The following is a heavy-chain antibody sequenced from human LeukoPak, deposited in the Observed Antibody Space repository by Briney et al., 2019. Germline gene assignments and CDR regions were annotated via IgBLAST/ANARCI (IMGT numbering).Heavy chain of an antibody. Sequence: GRSLRLSCTASGFTFSLYTMQWVRQAPGKGLEWVALSLFDGNINNYATSVKGRFTISRDNSKNTLYLQMNSVRPEDTAMYYCARTAYFYSNGFDIWGQGTMVTVSS. CDR3: ARTAYFYSNGFDI. V-gene: IGHV3-30-3*01. CDR1: GFTFSLYT. J-gene: IGHJ3*02. CDR2: SLFDGNIN. D-gene: IGHD1-26*01.